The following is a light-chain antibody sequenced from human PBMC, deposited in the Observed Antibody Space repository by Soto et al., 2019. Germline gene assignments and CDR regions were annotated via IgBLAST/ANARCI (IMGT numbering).Light chain of an antibody. CDR2: GAS. CDR1: QSVSSSY. J-gene: IGKJ5*01. V-gene: IGKV3-20*01. Sequence: EIVLTQSPGTLSLSPGERATLSCSSSQSVSSSYLAWYQQKPGQAPRLLIYGASSRATGIPDRFSGSGSGTDFTLTISRLEPEDFAVYYCQQYGSSPINFGQGTRLAIK. CDR3: QQYGSSPIN.